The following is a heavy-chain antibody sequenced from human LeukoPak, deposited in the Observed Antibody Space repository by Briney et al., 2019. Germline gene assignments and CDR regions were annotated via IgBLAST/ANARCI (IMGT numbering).Heavy chain of an antibody. CDR3: ARALPHSQAYSGYVTKPYHFDS. J-gene: IGHJ4*02. Sequence: GASVTVSCKASGYGFSAYYMHWVRQAPGQGLEWLGWINPNSGDTNYAQKFQGRVTMTRDTSISTAYMELSGLRSDDTAVYYCARALPHSQAYSGYVTKPYHFDSWGQGTLVTVSS. D-gene: IGHD5-12*01. V-gene: IGHV1-2*02. CDR2: INPNSGDT. CDR1: GYGFSAYY.